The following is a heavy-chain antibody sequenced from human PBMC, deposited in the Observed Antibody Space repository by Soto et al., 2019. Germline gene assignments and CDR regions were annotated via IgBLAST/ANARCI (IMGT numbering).Heavy chain of an antibody. V-gene: IGHV3-43*01. Sequence: EVQLVESGGVVVQPGGSLRLSCAASGFTFDDYTMHWVRQAPGKGLEWVSLISWDGGSTYYADSVKGRFTISRDNXKXXLYLQINSLRTEDTALYYCEKDIRPLARGDYVPDYWGQGTLVTVSS. CDR1: GFTFDDYT. CDR3: EKDIRPLARGDYVPDY. J-gene: IGHJ4*02. CDR2: ISWDGGST. D-gene: IGHD4-17*01.